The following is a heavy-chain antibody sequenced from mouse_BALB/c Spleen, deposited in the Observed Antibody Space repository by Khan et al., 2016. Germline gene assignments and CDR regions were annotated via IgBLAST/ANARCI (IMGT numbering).Heavy chain of an antibody. D-gene: IGHD1-1*01. CDR2: ITYSGGT. CDR3: ARDYYGSSFFDY. J-gene: IGHJ3*01. V-gene: IGHV3-2*02. Sequence: EVQLVETGPGLVKPSQSLSLTCTVTGYSITSGYAWNWIRQFPGSKLEWMGYITYSGGTSYNPSLKSPISVTRDTSNNHFFLQFNSVTTEDTATYDWARDYYGSSFFDYWGQGTLVTVSA. CDR1: GYSITSGYA.